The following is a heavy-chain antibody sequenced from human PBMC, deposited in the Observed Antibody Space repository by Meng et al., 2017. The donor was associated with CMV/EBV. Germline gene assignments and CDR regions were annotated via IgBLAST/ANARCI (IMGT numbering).Heavy chain of an antibody. Sequence: ASVKVSCKASGYTFTSYDINWVRQAPGQGLEWVGWINSYNGGTHYAQKLQDRVTVTTDTSTDTIYMELRSLRADDTAVYYCARGLQSLGGLFDYWGQGTLVTVSS. V-gene: IGHV1-18*01. CDR2: INSYNGGT. J-gene: IGHJ4*02. D-gene: IGHD3-10*01. CDR3: ARGLQSLGGLFDY. CDR1: GYTFTSYD.